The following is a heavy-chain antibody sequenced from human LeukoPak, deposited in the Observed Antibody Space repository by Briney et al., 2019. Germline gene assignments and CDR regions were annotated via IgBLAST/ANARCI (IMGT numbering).Heavy chain of an antibody. J-gene: IGHJ5*02. CDR3: ARVAIVVVPAAHNWFDP. CDR1: GGSFSGYY. Sequence: PSETLSLTCAVYGGSFSGYYWSWIRQPPGKGLEWIGEINHSGSTNYNPSLKSRVTISVDTSKNQFPLKLRYVTAADTAVYYCARVAIVVVPAAHNWFDPWGQGTLVTVSS. V-gene: IGHV4-34*01. CDR2: INHSGST. D-gene: IGHD2-2*01.